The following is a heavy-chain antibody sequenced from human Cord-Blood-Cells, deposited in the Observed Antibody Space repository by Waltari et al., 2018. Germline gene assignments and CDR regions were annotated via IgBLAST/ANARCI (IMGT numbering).Heavy chain of an antibody. CDR2: ISISSSPI. J-gene: IGHJ4*02. D-gene: IGHD2-2*01. Sequence: ELQLVESGGGLVPPGGSLRLACAGSGFTFSRYRMNWVRQAPGKGLEWVSYISISSSPIYYADSVKGRFTISRDNAKNSLYLQMNSLRDEDTAVYYCARFVPFDYWGQGTLVTVSS. CDR1: GFTFSRYR. V-gene: IGHV3-48*02. CDR3: ARFVPFDY.